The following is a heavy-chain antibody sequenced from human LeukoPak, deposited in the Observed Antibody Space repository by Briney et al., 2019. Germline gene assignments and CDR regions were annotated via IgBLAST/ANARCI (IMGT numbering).Heavy chain of an antibody. D-gene: IGHD2-2*01. Sequence: SETLSLTCTVSGGSISRYYWSWIRQPPGKGLEWIGYIYYSGSTNYNPSLKSRVTISVDTSKNQFSLKLSSVTAADTAVYYCARMGGYCSSTSCQNWFDPWGQGPLVTVSS. CDR3: ARMGGYCSSTSCQNWFDP. CDR2: IYYSGST. J-gene: IGHJ5*02. CDR1: GGSISRYY. V-gene: IGHV4-59*08.